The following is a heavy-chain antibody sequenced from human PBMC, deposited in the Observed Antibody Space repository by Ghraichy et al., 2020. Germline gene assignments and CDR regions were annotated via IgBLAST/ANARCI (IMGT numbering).Heavy chain of an antibody. Sequence: ASVKVSCKASGYTFTSYDINWVRQATGQGLEWMGWMNPNSGNTGYAQKFQGRVTMTRNTSISTAYMELSSLRSEDTAVYYCARGAPIGIRGKVEGFDPWGQGTLVTVSS. D-gene: IGHD3-16*01. CDR3: ARGAPIGIRGKVEGFDP. J-gene: IGHJ5*02. CDR2: MNPNSGNT. CDR1: GYTFTSYD. V-gene: IGHV1-8*01.